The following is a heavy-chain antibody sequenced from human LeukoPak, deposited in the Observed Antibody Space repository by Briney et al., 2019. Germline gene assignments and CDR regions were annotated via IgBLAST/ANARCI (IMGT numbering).Heavy chain of an antibody. CDR3: ARVRGSTSWHYFDY. CDR1: GGSITSYY. CDR2: IYYSGST. V-gene: IGHV4-59*01. D-gene: IGHD6-13*01. Sequence: SETLSLTCIVSGGSITSYYWSWTRQPPGKGLEWIGYIYYSGSTNYNPSLKSRVTISVDTSKNQFSLKLSSVTAADTAVYYCARVRGSTSWHYFDYWGQGTLVTVSS. J-gene: IGHJ4*02.